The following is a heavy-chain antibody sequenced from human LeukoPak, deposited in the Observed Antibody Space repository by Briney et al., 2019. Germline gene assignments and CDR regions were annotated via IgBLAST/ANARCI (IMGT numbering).Heavy chain of an antibody. D-gene: IGHD2-2*01. CDR1: GFTFSSYG. CDR3: AKLVPAAVNREAFDI. Sequence: GGSLRLSCAASGFTFSSYGMHWVRQAPGKGLEWVAFIRYDGSNKYYADSVKGRFTISRDNSKNTLYLQMNSLRAEDTAVYYCAKLVPAAVNREAFDIWGQGTMVTVSS. CDR2: IRYDGSNK. V-gene: IGHV3-30*02. J-gene: IGHJ3*02.